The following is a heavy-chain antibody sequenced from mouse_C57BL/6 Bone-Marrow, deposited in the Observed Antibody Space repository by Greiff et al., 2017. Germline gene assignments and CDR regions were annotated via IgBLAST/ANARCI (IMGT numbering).Heavy chain of an antibody. V-gene: IGHV14-4*01. D-gene: IGHD4-1*01. CDR2: IDPENGDT. CDR3: TTLTGAVDY. CDR1: GFNIKDDY. J-gene: IGHJ2*01. Sequence: VQLQQSGAELVRPGASVKLSCTASGFNIKDDYMHWVKQRPEQGLEWIGWIDPENGDTAYASKFQGKATITADTPSTTAYLQLSSLTSEDTAVYYCTTLTGAVDYWGQGTTLTVSS.